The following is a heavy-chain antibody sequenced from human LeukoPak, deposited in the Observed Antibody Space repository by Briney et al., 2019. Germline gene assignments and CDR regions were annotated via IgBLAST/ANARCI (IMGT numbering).Heavy chain of an antibody. V-gene: IGHV3-33*08. D-gene: IGHD2-15*01. CDR2: IGYDGNNK. CDR3: ARDDAAAY. CDR1: GFTFSSYG. J-gene: IGHJ4*02. Sequence: GGSLRLSCAASGFTFSSYGMHWVRQAPGKGLEWVGVIGYDGNNKYYADSVKGRFTISRDNSKNTLYLQMNSLRAEDTAVYYCARDDAAAYWGQGTLVTVSS.